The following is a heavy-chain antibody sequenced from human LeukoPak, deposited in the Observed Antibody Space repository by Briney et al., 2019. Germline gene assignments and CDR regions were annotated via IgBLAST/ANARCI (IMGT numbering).Heavy chain of an antibody. J-gene: IGHJ4*02. Sequence: PGGSLRLSCAASGFTFSSYGMHWVRQAPGKGLEWVAFIRYDGSDKYYADSVKGRFTISRDNSKNTLYLQMNSLRAEDTAVYYCAKEMRQQLVTFDYWGQGTLVTVSS. D-gene: IGHD6-13*01. V-gene: IGHV3-30*02. CDR1: GFTFSSYG. CDR3: AKEMRQQLVTFDY. CDR2: IRYDGSDK.